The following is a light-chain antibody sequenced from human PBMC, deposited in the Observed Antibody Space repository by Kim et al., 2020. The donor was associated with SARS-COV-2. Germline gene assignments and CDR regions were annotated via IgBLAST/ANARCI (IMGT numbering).Light chain of an antibody. CDR2: YDT. Sequence: APGTTASITRGENSIGLQSVHWYQQKPGQAPVLVIYYDTDRPSGIPERFSGSNSGNTATLTISRVEAGDEADYYCQVWDTGSDHPIFGGGTKVTVL. V-gene: IGLV3-21*04. CDR1: SIGLQS. CDR3: QVWDTGSDHPI. J-gene: IGLJ2*01.